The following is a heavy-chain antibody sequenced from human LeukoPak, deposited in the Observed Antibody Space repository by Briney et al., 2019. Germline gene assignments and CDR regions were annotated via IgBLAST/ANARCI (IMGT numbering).Heavy chain of an antibody. CDR3: ARGLSGKDYYYYYYGMDV. CDR1: GGSISSYY. D-gene: IGHD2-15*01. V-gene: IGHV4-59*12. Sequence: PSETLSLTCTVSGGSISSYYWSWIRQPPGKGLEWIGYIYYSGSTNYNPSLKSRVTISVDTSKNQFSLKLSSVTAADTAVYYCARGLSGKDYYYYYYGMDVWGQGTTVTVSS. CDR2: IYYSGST. J-gene: IGHJ6*02.